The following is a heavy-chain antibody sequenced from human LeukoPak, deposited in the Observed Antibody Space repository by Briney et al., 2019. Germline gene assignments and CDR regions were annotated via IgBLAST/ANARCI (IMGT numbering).Heavy chain of an antibody. J-gene: IGHJ5*02. D-gene: IGHD4-17*01. CDR3: ARSPQGTATTANWLDP. V-gene: IGHV4-38-2*02. CDR1: GYSITRGSY. CDR2: IYHSGST. Sequence: PSETLSLTCTVSGYSITRGSYWGWIRQPPGKGLEWIANIYHSGSTYYNPSLKTRVTVSLGTSKNQFSLNLISVTAADTAVYYCARSPQGTATTANWLDPWGQGTLVTVSS.